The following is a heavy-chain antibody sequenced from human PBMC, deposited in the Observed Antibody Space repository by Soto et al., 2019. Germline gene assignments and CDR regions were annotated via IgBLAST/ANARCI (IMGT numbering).Heavy chain of an antibody. Sequence: SETLSLTCAVYGGAFIGYYCICIRHPPCKGLEWIGEINHSGSTNYNPSLKSRVTISVDTSKNQFSLKLSSVTAADTAVYYCARDIAARRGYYYYGMDVWGQGTTVTVSS. J-gene: IGHJ6*02. V-gene: IGHV4-34*01. CDR3: ARDIAARRGYYYYGMDV. D-gene: IGHD6-6*01. CDR1: GGAFIGYY. CDR2: INHSGST.